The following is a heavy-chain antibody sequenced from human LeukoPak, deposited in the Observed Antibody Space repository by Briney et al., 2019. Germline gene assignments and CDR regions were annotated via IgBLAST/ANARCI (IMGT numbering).Heavy chain of an antibody. J-gene: IGHJ5*02. CDR3: ARENQRITIFGVVRAQGWFDP. CDR1: GFTFSSYW. V-gene: IGHV3-74*01. Sequence: GGSLRLSCAASGFTFSSYWMHWVRQAPGKGLVWVSRINSDGSSTSYADSVKGRFTISRDNAKNSLYLQMNSLRAEDTAVYYCARENQRITIFGVVRAQGWFDPWGQGTLVTVSS. D-gene: IGHD3-3*01. CDR2: INSDGSST.